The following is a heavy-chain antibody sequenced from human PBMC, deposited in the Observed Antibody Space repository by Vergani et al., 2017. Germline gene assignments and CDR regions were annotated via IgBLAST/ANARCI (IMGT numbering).Heavy chain of an antibody. CDR3: ARDLRLLYNRFDP. CDR1: GFPFNQYG. J-gene: IGHJ5*02. CDR2: TWYEGNNK. D-gene: IGHD1-14*01. V-gene: IGHV3-33*01. Sequence: QVQLVESGGGVVQPGRSLRLSCAASGFPFNQYGMHWVRQAPGKGLEWVAVTWYEGNNKQCADSVKGRFTISRDNSKSTMYLQMNSLRDEDTGVYYCARDLRLLYNRFDPWGQGTLVTVSS.